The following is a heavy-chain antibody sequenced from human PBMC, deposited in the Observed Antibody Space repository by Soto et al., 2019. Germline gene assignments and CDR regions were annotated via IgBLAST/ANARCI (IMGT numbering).Heavy chain of an antibody. Sequence: QVQLVQSGAEVKKPGASVKVSCKASGYTFTGYYMHWVRQAPGQGLEWMGWINPNSGGTNYAQKFQGRVTMTRDTAISTAYMELSRLRSDETAVYYCARDLAVAVRYGMDVWGQGNTVTVSS. D-gene: IGHD6-19*01. J-gene: IGHJ6*02. CDR1: GYTFTGYY. CDR2: INPNSGGT. CDR3: ARDLAVAVRYGMDV. V-gene: IGHV1-2*02.